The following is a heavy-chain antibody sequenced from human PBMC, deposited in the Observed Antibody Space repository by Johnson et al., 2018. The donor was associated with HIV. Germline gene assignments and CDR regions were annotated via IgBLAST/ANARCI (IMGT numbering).Heavy chain of an antibody. CDR1: RFTASSNY. CDR2: INTGGGT. D-gene: IGHD2-15*01. J-gene: IGHJ3*02. Sequence: VQLVESGGGLVQPGGSLRLSCAASRFTASSNYMRWVRQAPGKGLEWVSVINTGGGTYYADSVKGRFTMSRDNSKNTLYLQMNSLRAEDTAVYYCARECSGGSCYPLDHDAFDIWGQGTMVTVSS. CDR3: ARECSGGSCYPLDHDAFDI. V-gene: IGHV3-66*02.